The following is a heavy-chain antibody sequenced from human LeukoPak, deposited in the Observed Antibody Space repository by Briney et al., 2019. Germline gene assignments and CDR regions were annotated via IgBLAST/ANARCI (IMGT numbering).Heavy chain of an antibody. D-gene: IGHD5-24*01. J-gene: IGHJ4*02. CDR2: ISGSGGST. V-gene: IGHV3-23*01. CDR1: GFTFSSFA. CDR3: ARGGWLQSPGKAGGDY. Sequence: PGGSLRLSCAASGFTFSSFAMSWVRQAPGKGLEWVSAISGSGGSTYYADSVKGRFTISRDNSKNTLYLQMNSLRAEDTAVYYCARGGWLQSPGKAGGDYWGQGTLVTVSS.